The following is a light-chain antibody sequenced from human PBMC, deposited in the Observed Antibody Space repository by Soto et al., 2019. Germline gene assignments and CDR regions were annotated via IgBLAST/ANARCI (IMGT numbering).Light chain of an antibody. Sequence: EIVLTQSPGTLSLSPGERATLSCRASQSVSSSYLAWYQQKPGQAPRLLIYGASSSATGIPDRFSGSGSGTDFPLTISRLEPEDFAVYYCPQYGSSPPWTFGEGTKVEIK. CDR2: GAS. J-gene: IGKJ1*01. CDR1: QSVSSSY. V-gene: IGKV3-20*01. CDR3: PQYGSSPPWT.